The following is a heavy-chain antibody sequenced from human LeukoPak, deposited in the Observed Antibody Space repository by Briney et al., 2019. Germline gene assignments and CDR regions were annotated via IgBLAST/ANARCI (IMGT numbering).Heavy chain of an antibody. CDR2: IRVTDDT. V-gene: IGHV3-23*01. CDR1: GFTFSNYA. D-gene: IGHD3-22*01. Sequence: GGSLRLSCAASGFTFSNYAMNWVRQAPGKGLEWVSGIRVTDDTYYADSVKGRFTISRDNSENTLYLQMSGLRAEDTAVYYCARAVTYYYDSSGYFWGQGTLVTVSS. CDR3: ARAVTYYYDSSGYF. J-gene: IGHJ4*02.